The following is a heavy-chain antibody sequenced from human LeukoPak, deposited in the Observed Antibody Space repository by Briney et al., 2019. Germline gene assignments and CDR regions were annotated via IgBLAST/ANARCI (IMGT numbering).Heavy chain of an antibody. CDR3: ARVIGDTAMVPNYYYYYGMDV. Sequence: GGSPRLSCAASGFTFSSYSMNWVRQAPGKGLEWVSSISSSSSYIYYADSVKGRFTISRDNAKNSLYLQMNSLRAEDTAVYYCARVIGDTAMVPNYYYYYGMDVWGKGTTVTVSS. V-gene: IGHV3-21*01. CDR1: GFTFSSYS. J-gene: IGHJ6*04. D-gene: IGHD5-18*01. CDR2: ISSSSSYI.